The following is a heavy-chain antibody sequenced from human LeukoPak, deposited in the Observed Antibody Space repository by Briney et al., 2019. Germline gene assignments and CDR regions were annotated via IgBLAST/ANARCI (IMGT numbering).Heavy chain of an antibody. CDR1: GCTFTDYY. CDR3: ATSSPRDYCSGGSCPNWFDP. D-gene: IGHD2-15*01. J-gene: IGHJ5*02. V-gene: IGHV1-69-2*01. CDR2: VDPEDGET. Sequence: ASVKISCKVSGCTFTDYYMHWVQQAPGKGLEWMGLVDPEDGETIYAEKFQGRVTITADTSTDTAYMELSSLRSEDTAVYYCATSSPRDYCSGGSCPNWFDPWGQGTLVTVSS.